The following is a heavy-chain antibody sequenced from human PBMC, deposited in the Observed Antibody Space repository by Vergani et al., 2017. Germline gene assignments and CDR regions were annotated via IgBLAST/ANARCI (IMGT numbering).Heavy chain of an antibody. CDR2: INHSGST. V-gene: IGHV4-34*09. Sequence: QVQLQESGPGLVKPSQTLSLTCTVSGGSISGYYWSWIRQPPGKGLEWIGEINHSGSTNYNPSLKSRVTITVDTYKNQFSLKLSYVTAADTAGYYCARVSFGDIVVVPPQFDYWGQGTLVTVSS. CDR3: ARVSFGDIVVVPPQFDY. J-gene: IGHJ4*02. D-gene: IGHD2-2*01. CDR1: GGSISGYY.